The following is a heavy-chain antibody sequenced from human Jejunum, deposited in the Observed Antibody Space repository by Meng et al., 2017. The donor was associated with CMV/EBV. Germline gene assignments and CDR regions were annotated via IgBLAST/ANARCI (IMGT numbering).Heavy chain of an antibody. Sequence: LSCAASGFTFSSYSMNWVRQAPGKGLEWVSYISSSTKYYVDSVKGRFTVSRDNAKNSLYLQMNSLRAEDTAVYYCVRGQLVPFDYWGPGSLVTVSS. V-gene: IGHV3-48*04. J-gene: IGHJ4*02. CDR2: ISSSTK. D-gene: IGHD6-6*01. CDR3: VRGQLVPFDY. CDR1: GFTFSSYS.